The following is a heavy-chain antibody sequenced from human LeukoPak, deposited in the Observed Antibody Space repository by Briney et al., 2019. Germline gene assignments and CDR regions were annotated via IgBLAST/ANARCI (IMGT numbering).Heavy chain of an antibody. Sequence: PGGSLRLSCKGTGFIFSDYFVSWIRQAPGKGLEWIAYISTRGNFIFYSDSVKGRFTISRDDAKNSLYLQMNSLKDADTAVYYCARGLSDGVTYAFEIWGQGTMATVSS. CDR3: ARGLSDGVTYAFEI. J-gene: IGHJ3*02. V-gene: IGHV3-11*01. CDR1: GFIFSDYF. CDR2: ISTRGNFI. D-gene: IGHD3-3*01.